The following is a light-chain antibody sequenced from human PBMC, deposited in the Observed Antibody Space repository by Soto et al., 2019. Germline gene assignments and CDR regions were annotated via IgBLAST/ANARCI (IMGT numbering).Light chain of an antibody. CDR3: QQYYSSRT. J-gene: IGKJ1*01. V-gene: IGKV4-1*01. CDR2: WAS. CDR1: QSVLNSSNNKNY. Sequence: DIVMTQSPDSLAVSLGERATINCKSSQSVLNSSNNKNYLAWYQQKPGQPPKLLIYWASTRESGVPDRFSGSGSGTDFTLTSSSLQAEDVAVYYCQQYYSSRTFGQGTKVEIK.